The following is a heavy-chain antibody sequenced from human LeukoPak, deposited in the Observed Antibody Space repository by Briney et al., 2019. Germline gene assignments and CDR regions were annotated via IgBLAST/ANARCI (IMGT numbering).Heavy chain of an antibody. D-gene: IGHD6-6*01. CDR1: GFTFSSYW. CDR2: INSDGSST. CDR3: ARGYSSSSWFDP. J-gene: IGHJ5*02. Sequence: GGSLKLSCAASGFTFSSYWMHWVRQAPGKGLVWVSRINSDGSSTSYADSVKGRFTISRDNAKNTLYLQMNSLGAEDTAVYYCARGYSSSSWFDPWGQGTLVTVSS. V-gene: IGHV3-74*01.